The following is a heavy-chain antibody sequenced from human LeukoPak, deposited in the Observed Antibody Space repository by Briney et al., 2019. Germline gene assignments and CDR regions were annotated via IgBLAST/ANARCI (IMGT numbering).Heavy chain of an antibody. V-gene: IGHV3-23*01. CDR1: GFTFSSYA. J-gene: IGHJ4*02. CDR3: ATDLSPYIYSGYDLDY. D-gene: IGHD5-12*01. CDR2: ISGSGGST. Sequence: GGSLRLSCAASGFTFSSYAMSWVRQAPGKGLEWVSAISGSGGSTYYADSVKGRFTISRDNSKNTLYLQMNSLRAEDTAVYYCATDLSPYIYSGYDLDYWGQGTLVTVSS.